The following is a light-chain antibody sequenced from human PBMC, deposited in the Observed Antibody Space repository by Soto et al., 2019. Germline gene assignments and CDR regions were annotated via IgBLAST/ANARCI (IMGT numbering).Light chain of an antibody. CDR3: LQRPSPPIT. Sequence: DIQMTQSPSSLSASVGDRVTITCRASQGIRKDLGWYQQKPGKAPKRLIYAASSLHSGVPSRFSGSRSGTEFTLTISSLQPEDFATYYYLQRPSPPITFVQGTRVEIK. CDR2: AAS. J-gene: IGKJ5*01. CDR1: QGIRKD. V-gene: IGKV1-17*01.